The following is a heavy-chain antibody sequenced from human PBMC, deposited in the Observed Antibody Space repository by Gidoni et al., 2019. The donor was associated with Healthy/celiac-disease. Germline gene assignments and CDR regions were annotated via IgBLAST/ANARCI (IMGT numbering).Heavy chain of an antibody. CDR1: GFTLSSYA. V-gene: IGHV3-30-3*01. Sequence: QVQLVEAGGGVVQPGRSLRPACAASGFTLSSYAMHWVRQAPGKGLEWVAVISYDGSNKYYADSVKGRFTISRDNSKNTLYLQMNSLRAEDTAVYYCAREEGYYYAFDIWGQGTMVTVSS. CDR3: AREEGYYYAFDI. D-gene: IGHD2-8*01. CDR2: ISYDGSNK. J-gene: IGHJ3*02.